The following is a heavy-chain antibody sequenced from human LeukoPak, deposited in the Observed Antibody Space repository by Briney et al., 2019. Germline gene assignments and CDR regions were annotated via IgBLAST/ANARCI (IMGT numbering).Heavy chain of an antibody. J-gene: IGHJ6*02. D-gene: IGHD1-26*01. CDR2: ISGSGGST. CDR3: AKDGIVGATAYYYDGMDV. CDR1: GFTFSSYA. V-gene: IGHV3-23*01. Sequence: GGSLRLSCAASGFTFSSYAMSWVRQAPGEGVEWVSAISGSGGSTYYADSVKGRFTISRDNSKNTLYLQMNSLRAEDTAVYYCAKDGIVGATAYYYDGMDVWGQGTTVTVSS.